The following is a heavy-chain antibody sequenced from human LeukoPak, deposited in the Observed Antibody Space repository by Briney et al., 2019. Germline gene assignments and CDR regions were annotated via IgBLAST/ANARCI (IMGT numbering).Heavy chain of an antibody. CDR1: GGSISSSNW. D-gene: IGHD2-2*01. J-gene: IGHJ2*01. Sequence: GTLSLTCAVSGGSISSSNWWSWVRQPPGKGLEWIGEIYHSGSTNYNPSLKSRITISVDTSKNQFSLKLSSVTAADTAVYYCARAPYCSSTSCRYFDLWGRGTLVTVSS. V-gene: IGHV4-4*02. CDR2: IYHSGST. CDR3: ARAPYCSSTSCRYFDL.